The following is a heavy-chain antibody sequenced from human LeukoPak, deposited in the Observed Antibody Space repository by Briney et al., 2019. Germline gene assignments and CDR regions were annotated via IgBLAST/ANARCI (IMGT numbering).Heavy chain of an antibody. J-gene: IGHJ4*01. D-gene: IGHD1-26*01. Sequence: ASVKVSCKAFGYSFSTTYINWVRQAPGQGLEWVGRISAYNGGTAYAQKFQGRVTMTTDSSTTTAYLHLASLRSDDTAVYYCARGGTYYPCIDYWGQGTLVTVSS. CDR3: ARGGTYYPCIDY. V-gene: IGHV1-18*01. CDR2: ISAYNGGT. CDR1: GYSFSTTY.